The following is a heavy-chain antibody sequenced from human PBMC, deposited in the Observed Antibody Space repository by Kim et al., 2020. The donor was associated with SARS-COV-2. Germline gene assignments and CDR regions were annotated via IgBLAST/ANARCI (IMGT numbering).Heavy chain of an antibody. D-gene: IGHD3-3*01. V-gene: IGHV4-4*02. CDR3: ARRVRITIFGVVTYFDY. J-gene: IGHJ4*02. Sequence: SETPSLTCAVSGGSISSSNWWSWVRQPPGKGLEWIGEIYHSGSTNYNPSLKSRVTISVDKSKNQFSLKLSSVTAADTAVYYCARRVRITIFGVVTYFDYWGQGTLVTVSS. CDR1: GGSISSSNW. CDR2: IYHSGST.